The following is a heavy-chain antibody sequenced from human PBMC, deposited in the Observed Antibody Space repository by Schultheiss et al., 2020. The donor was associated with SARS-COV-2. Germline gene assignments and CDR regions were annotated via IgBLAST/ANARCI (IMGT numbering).Heavy chain of an antibody. D-gene: IGHD5-18*01. V-gene: IGHV4-34*01. CDR2: INHSGST. CDR3: ARSFGYYAFDI. CDR1: GGSISSYY. Sequence: SETLSLTCTVSGGSISSYYWSWIRQPPGKGLEWIGEINHSGSTNYNPSLKSRVTISVDTSKNQFSLKLSSVTAADTAIYYCARSFGYYAFDIWDQGTMVTVSS. J-gene: IGHJ3*02.